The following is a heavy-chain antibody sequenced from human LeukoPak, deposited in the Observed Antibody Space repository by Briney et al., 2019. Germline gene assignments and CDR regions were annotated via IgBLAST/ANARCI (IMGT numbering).Heavy chain of an antibody. CDR2: IFPIFGTA. CDR3: ARDGQGITIFGVVPPESYFDY. CDR1: GSTFSSYA. D-gene: IGHD3-3*01. J-gene: IGHJ4*02. Sequence: ASVKVSCKASGSTFSSYAISWVRQAPGQGLEWMGGIFPIFGTANYAQKFQGRVTITADESTSTAYMELSSLRSEDTAVYYCARDGQGITIFGVVPPESYFDYWGQGTLVTVSS. V-gene: IGHV1-69*13.